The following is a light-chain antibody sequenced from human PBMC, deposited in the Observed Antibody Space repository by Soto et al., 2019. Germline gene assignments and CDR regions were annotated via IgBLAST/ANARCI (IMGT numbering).Light chain of an antibody. CDR1: QSISRY. CDR3: QQYGSSPPT. CDR2: GAS. Sequence: ETMMTQSPDTLSVNLGERTTLSCRASQSISRYLAWYQQKPGQGPRLLIYGASSRATGTPDRFSGSGSGTDFTLTINRLEPEDFALYYCQQYGSSPPTCGQGTKVDI. V-gene: IGKV3-20*01. J-gene: IGKJ1*01.